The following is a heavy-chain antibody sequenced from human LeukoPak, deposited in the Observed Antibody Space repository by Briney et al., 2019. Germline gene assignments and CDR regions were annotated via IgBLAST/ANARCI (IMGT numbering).Heavy chain of an antibody. CDR2: IKQDGSEK. J-gene: IGHJ4*02. CDR3: ATAGNYRFDY. Sequence: GGSLRLSCAASGFTFSSYAMSWVRQAPGKGLEWVANIKQDGSEKYYVDSVKGRFTISRDNARNTLYLQMNSLRVEDTALYFCATAGNYRFDYWGQGTLVTVSS. D-gene: IGHD1-7*01. V-gene: IGHV3-7*01. CDR1: GFTFSSYA.